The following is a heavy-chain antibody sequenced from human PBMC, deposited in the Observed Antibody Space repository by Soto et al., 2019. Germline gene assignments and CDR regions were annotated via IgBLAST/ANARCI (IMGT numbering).Heavy chain of an antibody. J-gene: IGHJ6*02. V-gene: IGHV3-30-3*01. CDR3: ARDITIFGVVYYYGMDV. Sequence: PGGSLRLSCAASGFTFSSYAMHWVRQAPGKGLEWVAVISYDGSNKYYADSVKGRFTISRDNSKNTLYLQMNSLRAEDTAVYYCARDITIFGVVYYYGMDVWGQGTTVTVS. D-gene: IGHD3-3*01. CDR2: ISYDGSNK. CDR1: GFTFSSYA.